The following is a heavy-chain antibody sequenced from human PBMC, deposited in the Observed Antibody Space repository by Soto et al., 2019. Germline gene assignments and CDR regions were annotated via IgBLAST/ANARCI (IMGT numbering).Heavy chain of an antibody. D-gene: IGHD6-19*01. J-gene: IGHJ2*01. CDR1: GFTFSSYS. V-gene: IGHV3-48*02. CDR3: ARESGSSGWYPNCYFDL. Sequence: EVQLVESGGGLVQPGGSLRLSCAASGFTFSSYSMNWVRQAPGKGLEWVSYISSSSSTIYYADSVKGRFTISRDNAKNSLYLQMNSLRDEDTAVYYCARESGSSGWYPNCYFDLWGRGTLVTVSS. CDR2: ISSSSSTI.